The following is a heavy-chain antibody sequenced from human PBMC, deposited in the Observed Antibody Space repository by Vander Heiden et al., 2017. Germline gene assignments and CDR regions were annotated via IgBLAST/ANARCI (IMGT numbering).Heavy chain of an antibody. J-gene: IGHJ5*02. CDR1: GFTFSSYS. Sequence: EVQLVESGGGLVKPGGSLRLSCAASGFTFSSYSMNWVRQAPGKGLGWVSSISSSSSYIYYADSVKGRFTISRDNAKNSLYLQMNSLRAEDTAVYYCARDRPKTLYSSKTWGQGTLVTVSS. D-gene: IGHD6-19*01. CDR3: ARDRPKTLYSSKT. CDR2: ISSSSSYI. V-gene: IGHV3-21*01.